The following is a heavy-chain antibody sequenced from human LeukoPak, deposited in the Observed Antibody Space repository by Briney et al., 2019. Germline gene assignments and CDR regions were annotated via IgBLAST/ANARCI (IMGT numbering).Heavy chain of an antibody. CDR3: ARGQRGYSYGTSYYGMDV. D-gene: IGHD5-18*01. CDR1: GGSISSYY. V-gene: IGHV4-59*01. Sequence: TSETLSLTCTVSGGSISSYYWSWIRQPPGKGLEWIGYIYYSGSTNYNPSLKSRVTISVDTSKNQFSLKLSSVTAADTAVYYCARGQRGYSYGTSYYGMDVWGQGTTVTVSS. J-gene: IGHJ6*02. CDR2: IYYSGST.